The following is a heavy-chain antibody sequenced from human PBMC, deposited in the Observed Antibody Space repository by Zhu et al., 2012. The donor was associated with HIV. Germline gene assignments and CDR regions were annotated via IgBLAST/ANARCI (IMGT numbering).Heavy chain of an antibody. D-gene: IGHD3-9*01. V-gene: IGHV4-28*01. J-gene: IGHJ6*03. CDR3: ARIREDILTGYYYYYMDV. CDR2: MSYSGST. CDR1: GYSISSSNW. Sequence: QVQLQESGPGQVKPSDTLSLTCAVSGYSISSSNWWGWIRQPPGKGLEWIAYMSYSGSTYYNVSLKSRVTMSVDTSKNQFSLKLRSVTAVDTAVYYCARIREDILTGYYYYYMDVWGKGTTVTVSS.